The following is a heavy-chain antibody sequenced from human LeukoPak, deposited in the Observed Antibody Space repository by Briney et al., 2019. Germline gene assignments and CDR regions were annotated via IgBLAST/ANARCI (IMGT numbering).Heavy chain of an antibody. CDR1: GGSISSYY. CDR2: IYYSGST. Sequence: SETLSLTCTVSGGSISSYYWSWIRQPPGKGLEWIGYIYYSGSTNYNPSLKSRVTISVDTSKNQFSLKLSSVTAADTAVYYCARDASYGKYYFDYWGQGTLVTVSS. J-gene: IGHJ4*02. V-gene: IGHV4-59*01. CDR3: ARDASYGKYYFDY. D-gene: IGHD3-10*01.